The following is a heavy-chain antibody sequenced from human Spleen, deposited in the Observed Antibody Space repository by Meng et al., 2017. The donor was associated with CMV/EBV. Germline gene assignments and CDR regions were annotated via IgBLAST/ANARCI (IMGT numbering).Heavy chain of an antibody. CDR2: IRSKANSYAT. D-gene: IGHD1-26*01. V-gene: IGHV3-73*01. CDR1: GFTFSSYS. CDR3: TTWGADGSYLSDY. Sequence: GESLKISCAASGFTFSSYSMNWVRQAPGKGLEWVGRIRSKANSYATAYAVSVKGRFTISRDDSKNTAYLQMNSLKTEDTAVYYCTTWGADGSYLSDYWGQGTLVTVSS. J-gene: IGHJ4*02.